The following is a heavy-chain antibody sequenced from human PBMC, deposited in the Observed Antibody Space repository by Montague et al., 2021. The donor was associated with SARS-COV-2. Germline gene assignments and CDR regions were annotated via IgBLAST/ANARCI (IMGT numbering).Heavy chain of an antibody. D-gene: IGHD1-14*01. V-gene: IGHV4-61*09. CDR1: GDSISSGDYH. J-gene: IGHJ6*02. CDR3: ARSPYRTAYLNGMDV. Sequence: TLSLTCTVSGDSISSGDYHWSWVRQPPGKGLEWIGYIYTLGSTSYNPSLKSRVTISMDTPKNQLSLKLSSVTAADTAVYFCARSPYRTAYLNGMDVWGQGTTVTVSS. CDR2: IYTLGST.